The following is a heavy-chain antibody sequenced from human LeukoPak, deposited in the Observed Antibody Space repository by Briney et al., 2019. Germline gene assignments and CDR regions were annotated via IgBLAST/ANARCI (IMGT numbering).Heavy chain of an antibody. CDR3: AREGGGAYYYDSSGYYSALDY. Sequence: SETLSLTCAVYGGSFSGYYWSWIRQPPGKGLEWIGEINHSGSTNYNPSLKSRVTISVDTSKNQFSLKLSSVTAADTAVYYCAREGGGAYYYDSSGYYSALDYWGQGTLVTVSS. J-gene: IGHJ4*02. V-gene: IGHV4-34*01. D-gene: IGHD3-22*01. CDR2: INHSGST. CDR1: GGSFSGYY.